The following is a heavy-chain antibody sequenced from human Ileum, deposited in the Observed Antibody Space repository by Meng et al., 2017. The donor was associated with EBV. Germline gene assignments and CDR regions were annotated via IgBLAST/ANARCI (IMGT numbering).Heavy chain of an antibody. D-gene: IGHD6-13*01. J-gene: IGHJ4*02. V-gene: IGHV7-4-1*02. CDR1: GYTFTRNA. CDR2: ISTNTGNP. CDR3: ARDSGYTRSWSGDY. Sequence: VHVVQSGSELKKPGASVKVSCKASGYTFTRNAINWVRQAPGQGLEWMGWISTNTGNPTYAQGFAGRFVFSLDTSVSTAYLQISGLKAEDTAIYYCARDSGYTRSWSGDYWGQGTLVTVSS.